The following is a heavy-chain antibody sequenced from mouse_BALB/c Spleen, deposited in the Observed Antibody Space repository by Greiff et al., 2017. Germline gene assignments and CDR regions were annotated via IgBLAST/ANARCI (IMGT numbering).Heavy chain of an antibody. J-gene: IGHJ4*01. D-gene: IGHD2-10*01. CDR3: ARPAYYGNLHYAMDY. CDR1: GYTFTSYV. Sequence: VQLQQSGPELVKPGASVKMSCKASGYTFTSYVMHWVKQKPGQGLEWIGYINPYNDGTKYNEKFKGKATLTSDKSSSTAYMELSSLTSEDSAVYYCARPAYYGNLHYAMDYWGQGTSVTVSS. V-gene: IGHV1-14*01. CDR2: INPYNDGT.